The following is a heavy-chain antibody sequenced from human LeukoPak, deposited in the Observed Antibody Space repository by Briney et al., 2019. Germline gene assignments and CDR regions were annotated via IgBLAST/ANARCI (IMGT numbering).Heavy chain of an antibody. CDR2: ITSNTNYI. CDR3: AKVPGGSGSYSDDAFDI. J-gene: IGHJ3*02. CDR1: GFTFSSYS. D-gene: IGHD1-26*01. Sequence: GGSLRLSCAASGFTFSSYSMNWVRQAPGTGLEWVSSITSNTNYIYYADSVKGRFTISRDNAKNSLYLQMNSLRAEDTALYYCAKVPGGSGSYSDDAFDIWGQGTMVTVSS. V-gene: IGHV3-21*04.